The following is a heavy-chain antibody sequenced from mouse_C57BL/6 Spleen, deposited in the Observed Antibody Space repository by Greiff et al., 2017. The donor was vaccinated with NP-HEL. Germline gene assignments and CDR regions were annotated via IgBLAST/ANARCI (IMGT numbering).Heavy chain of an antibody. CDR3: VCTYYSNYVYFDY. CDR2: IRSKSNNYAT. J-gene: IGHJ2*01. D-gene: IGHD2-5*01. CDR1: GFSFNTYA. Sequence: EVQLQESGGGLVQPKGSLKLSCAASGFSFNTYAMNWVRQAPGKGLEWVARIRSKSNNYATYYADSVKDRFTISRDDSESMLYLQMNNLKTEDTAMYYCVCTYYSNYVYFDYWGQGTTLTVSS. V-gene: IGHV10-1*01.